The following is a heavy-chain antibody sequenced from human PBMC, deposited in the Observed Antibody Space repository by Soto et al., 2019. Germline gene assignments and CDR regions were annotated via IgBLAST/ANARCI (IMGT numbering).Heavy chain of an antibody. V-gene: IGHV3-30-3*01. CDR3: ARGPSILGDY. D-gene: IGHD3-9*01. J-gene: IGHJ4*02. CDR1: GFTFSSYA. Sequence: QVQLVESGGGVVQPGRSLRLSCAASGFTFSSYAMHWVRQAPGKGLEWVAVISHDGSNKYFADSVKGRLTISRDNSKNTLYLQMNSLRAEDTAVYYCARGPSILGDYWGQGPLVSVSS. CDR2: ISHDGSNK.